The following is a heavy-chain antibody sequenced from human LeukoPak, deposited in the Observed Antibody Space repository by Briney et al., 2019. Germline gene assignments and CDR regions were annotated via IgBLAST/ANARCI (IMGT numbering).Heavy chain of an antibody. CDR1: GMTFSDHW. D-gene: IGHD3-9*01. CDR2: IKTDGRTT. V-gene: IGHV3-74*01. Sequence: GGSLRLSCAASGMTFSDHWMHWVRQVPGKGLVWVSLIKTDGRTTIYADSVKGRFTISRDNGKSTLYLQMNSLRAEDTAVYYCAKDLQGYDILTGLEVFDSWGQGTLVTVSS. J-gene: IGHJ4*02. CDR3: AKDLQGYDILTGLEVFDS.